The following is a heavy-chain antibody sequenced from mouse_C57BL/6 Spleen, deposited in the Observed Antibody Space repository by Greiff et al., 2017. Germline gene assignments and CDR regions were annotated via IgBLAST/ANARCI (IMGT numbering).Heavy chain of an antibody. V-gene: IGHV1-64*01. CDR1: GYTFTSYW. D-gene: IGHD1-1*01. CDR3: ARLGIYYYGSSLY. Sequence: QVQLKQPGAELVKPGASVKLSCKASGYTFTSYWMHWVKQRPGQGLEWIGMIHPNSGSTNYNEKFKSKATLTVDKSSSTAYMQLSSLTSEDSAVYYCARLGIYYYGSSLYWGQGTTLTVSS. J-gene: IGHJ2*01. CDR2: IHPNSGST.